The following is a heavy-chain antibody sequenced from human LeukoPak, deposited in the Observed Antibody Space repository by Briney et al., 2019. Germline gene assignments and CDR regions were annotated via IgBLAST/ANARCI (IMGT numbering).Heavy chain of an antibody. CDR3: AIDPYRLYFDY. J-gene: IGHJ4*02. CDR1: GFTFSSYA. Sequence: PGGSLRLSCAASGFTFSSYAMHWVRQAPGKGLEWVAVISYDGSNKYYADSVKGRFTISRDNSKNTLYLQMNSLRAEDTAVYYCAIDPYRLYFDYWGQGTLVTVSS. V-gene: IGHV3-30*04. CDR2: ISYDGSNK.